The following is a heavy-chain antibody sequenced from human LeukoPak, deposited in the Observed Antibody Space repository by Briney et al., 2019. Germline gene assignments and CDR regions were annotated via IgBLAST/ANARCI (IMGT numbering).Heavy chain of an antibody. J-gene: IGHJ5*02. CDR2: IYYSGST. V-gene: IGHV4-30-4*08. D-gene: IGHD3-3*01. CDR3: ARERRITIFGVVMKDWFDP. Sequence: SQTLSLTCTVSGGSISSGDYYWSWIRQPPGKGLEWIGYIYYSGSTYYNPSLKSRVTISVDTSKNQFSPKLSSVTAADTAVYYCARERRITIFGVVMKDWFDPWGQGTLVTVSS. CDR1: GGSISSGDYY.